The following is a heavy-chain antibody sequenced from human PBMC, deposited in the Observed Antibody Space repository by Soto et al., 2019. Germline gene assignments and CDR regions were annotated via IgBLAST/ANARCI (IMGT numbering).Heavy chain of an antibody. CDR3: ARGLKSGGGY. CDR1: GYTFTGYY. D-gene: IGHD3-10*01. V-gene: IGHV1-2*02. Sequence: QVQLVQSGAEVKQPGASVKVSCKASGYTFTGYYIHWVRQAPGQGLEWMGWISPNSGDTKCAQKFQGRVPMPRNTSITTAKMELRGLISDDTAVYYCARGLKSGGGYWGQGTLVTVSS. J-gene: IGHJ4*02. CDR2: ISPNSGDT.